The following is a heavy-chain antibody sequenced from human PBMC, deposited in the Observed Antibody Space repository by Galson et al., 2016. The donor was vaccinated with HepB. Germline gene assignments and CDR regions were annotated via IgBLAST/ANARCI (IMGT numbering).Heavy chain of an antibody. Sequence: SLRLSCAVSGFTFRSHAMSWVRQAPGKGLEWVSTISGSGGGKLYADSVKGRLTISRDNSKHTLYLQMISLRAEDTAVYYCAREGQGLLLGYYYYYMDVWGKGTTVSVSS. CDR1: GFTFRSHA. CDR3: AREGQGLLLGYYYYYMDV. D-gene: IGHD2-21*01. CDR2: ISGSGGGK. J-gene: IGHJ6*03. V-gene: IGHV3-23*01.